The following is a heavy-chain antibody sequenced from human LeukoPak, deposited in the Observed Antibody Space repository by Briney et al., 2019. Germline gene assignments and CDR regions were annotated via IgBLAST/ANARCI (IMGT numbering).Heavy chain of an antibody. CDR1: GFTFSSYA. CDR2: FSGSGGST. D-gene: IGHD2/OR15-2a*01. Sequence: GGSLRLSCAASGFTFSSYAMSWVRQAPGKGLEWVSGFSGSGGSTYYADSLKGRFTISRDNSKSTLYLQMKSLRAEDTAVYYCARAGNIRFDYWGQGTLVTVSS. CDR3: ARAGNIRFDY. J-gene: IGHJ4*02. V-gene: IGHV3-23*01.